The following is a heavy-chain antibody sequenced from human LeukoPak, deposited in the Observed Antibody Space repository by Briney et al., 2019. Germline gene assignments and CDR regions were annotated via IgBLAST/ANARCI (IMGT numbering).Heavy chain of an antibody. V-gene: IGHV4-34*01. J-gene: IGHJ6*03. D-gene: IGHD3-9*01. CDR3: ARVAYRYSINDWSRTGLGAYATKYYYYMDV. CDR1: GGSFSDYS. Sequence: TSETLSLTCAVYGGSFSDYSWTWIRQAPGEGLEWIGEINHNGGTNHNPSLVSRVIMSVDTSKNQFSLKVSSVTAADTAVYYCARVAYRYSINDWSRTGLGAYATKYYYYMDVWGKGTTVTVSS. CDR2: INHNGGT.